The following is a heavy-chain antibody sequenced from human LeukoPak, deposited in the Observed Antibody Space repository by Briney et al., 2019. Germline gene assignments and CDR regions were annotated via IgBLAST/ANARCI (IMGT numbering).Heavy chain of an antibody. V-gene: IGHV1-8*01. CDR2: MNPNSGNT. Sequence: ASVKVSCKASGYTFTSYDINWVRQATGQGLEWMGWMNPNSGNTGYAQKFQGRVTMTRNTSISTAYMELSSLRSEDTAVYYCARGLNTYYCYYYGMDVWGQGTTVTVSS. CDR3: ARGLNTYYCYYYGMDV. J-gene: IGHJ6*02. D-gene: IGHD2/OR15-2a*01. CDR1: GYTFTSYD.